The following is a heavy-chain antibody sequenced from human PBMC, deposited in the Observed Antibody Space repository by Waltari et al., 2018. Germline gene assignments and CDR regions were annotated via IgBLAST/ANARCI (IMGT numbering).Heavy chain of an antibody. CDR2: IKQDGSEK. Sequence: EVQLVESGGGLVQPGGSLRLSCAASGFTFGTYWMTWVRQAPGKGLEWVANIKQDGSEKYYVDSVKGRFTISRDNAKNSLYLQMNSLRAEDTAVYYCARDGDYGDYQASYYFDYWGQGTLVTVSS. V-gene: IGHV3-7*01. CDR3: ARDGDYGDYQASYYFDY. CDR1: GFTFGTYW. J-gene: IGHJ4*02. D-gene: IGHD4-17*01.